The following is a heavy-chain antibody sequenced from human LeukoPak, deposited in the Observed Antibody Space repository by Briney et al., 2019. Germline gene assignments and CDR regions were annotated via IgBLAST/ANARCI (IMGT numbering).Heavy chain of an antibody. CDR1: GGSISSGAYS. CDR3: ARHIGGRYYYYYMDV. D-gene: IGHD2-21*01. J-gene: IGHJ6*03. CDR2: IYYSGST. Sequence: SETLSLTCAVSGGSISSGAYSWSWIRQPPGKGLEWIGYIYYSGSTYYNPSLKSRVIISVDTSRNQFSLKVSSVTAADTAVYYCARHIGGRYYYYYMDVWGKGTTVTISS. V-gene: IGHV4-30-4*07.